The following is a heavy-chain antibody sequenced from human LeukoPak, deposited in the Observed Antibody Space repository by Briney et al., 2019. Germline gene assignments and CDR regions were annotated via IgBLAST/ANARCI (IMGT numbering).Heavy chain of an antibody. Sequence: GGSLRLSCAASGFTFSSYSMNWVRQAPGKGLEWVSSISSSSSYIYYADSVKGRFTISRDNAKNSLYLQISSLRAEDTAVYYCARSYSSSRGTFDYWGQGTLVTVSS. CDR2: ISSSSSYI. CDR3: ARSYSSSRGTFDY. CDR1: GFTFSSYS. V-gene: IGHV3-21*01. D-gene: IGHD6-6*01. J-gene: IGHJ4*02.